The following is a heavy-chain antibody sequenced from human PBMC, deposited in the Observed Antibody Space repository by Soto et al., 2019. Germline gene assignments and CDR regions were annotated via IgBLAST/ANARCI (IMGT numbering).Heavy chain of an antibody. CDR3: ARQIRKGSTMRGVDY. J-gene: IGHJ4*02. V-gene: IGHV4-39*01. CDR1: GGSISNTGYY. D-gene: IGHD2-15*01. Sequence: QLQLQESGPGLAKPSETLSLTCTVSGGSISNTGYYWGWIRQPPGKGLEWIGTMYYSGNFYYNPSPKNRVDISVDTSKNQFSLKLTSVTAADTAVYYCARQIRKGSTMRGVDYWGQGNLVIVSS. CDR2: MYYSGNF.